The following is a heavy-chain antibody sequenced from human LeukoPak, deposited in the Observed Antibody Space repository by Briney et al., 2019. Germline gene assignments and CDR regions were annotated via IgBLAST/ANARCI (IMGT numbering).Heavy chain of an antibody. CDR2: IISSSSYI. D-gene: IGHD6-6*01. V-gene: IGHV3-21*01. Sequence: PGGSLRLSCAASGFTFSSYSMNWVRQAPGKGLEWVSSIISSSSYIYYADSVKGPLTISRDNAKNALYLQMNSRRAEDTAVYYCARDGGGKIAARVDYWGQGTLVTVSS. J-gene: IGHJ4*02. CDR3: ARDGGGKIAARVDY. CDR1: GFTFSSYS.